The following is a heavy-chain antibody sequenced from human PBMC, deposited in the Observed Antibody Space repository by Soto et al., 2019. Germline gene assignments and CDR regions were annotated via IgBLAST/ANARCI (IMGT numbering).Heavy chain of an antibody. CDR2: IYYSGST. Sequence: SETLSLTGIVSGGSISSSSYYWGWIRQPPGKGLGWIGSIYYSGSTYYNPSLKSRVTISVDTSKNQFSLKLSSVTAADTAVFYCAGHRVRNWFNNWGQGTLVTVSS. D-gene: IGHD3-10*01. CDR1: GGSISSSSYY. J-gene: IGHJ5*02. CDR3: AGHRVRNWFNN. V-gene: IGHV4-39*01.